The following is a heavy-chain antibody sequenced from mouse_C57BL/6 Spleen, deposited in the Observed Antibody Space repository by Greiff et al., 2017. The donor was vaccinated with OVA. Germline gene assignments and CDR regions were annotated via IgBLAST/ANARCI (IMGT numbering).Heavy chain of an antibody. J-gene: IGHJ3*01. Sequence: EVQLQQSGPELVKPGASVKISCKASGYTFTDYYMNWVKQSHGKSLEWIGDINPNNGGTSYNQKFKGKATLTVDKSSSTAYMELRSLTSEDSAVYYCARSRGLTGLFAYWGQGTLVTVSA. CDR1: GYTFTDYY. V-gene: IGHV1-26*01. D-gene: IGHD4-1*01. CDR3: ARSRGLTGLFAY. CDR2: INPNNGGT.